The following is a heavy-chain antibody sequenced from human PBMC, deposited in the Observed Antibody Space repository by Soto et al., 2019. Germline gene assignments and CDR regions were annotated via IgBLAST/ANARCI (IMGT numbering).Heavy chain of an antibody. V-gene: IGHV1-69*12. CDR2: IIPIFGTA. CDR3: ARGPRVVAFNWFDP. D-gene: IGHD3-10*01. J-gene: IGHJ5*02. CDR1: GGTFSSYA. Sequence: QVQLVQSGAEVKKPGSSVKVSCKASGGTFSSYAISWVRQAPGQGLEWMGGIIPIFGTANYAQTSQGRVKHAADESTSIAYRVPSSLISEDTAVYYCARGPRVVAFNWFDPWGQGTLVTVSS.